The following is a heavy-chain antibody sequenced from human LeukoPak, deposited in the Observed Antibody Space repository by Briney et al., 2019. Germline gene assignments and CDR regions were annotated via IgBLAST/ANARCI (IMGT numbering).Heavy chain of an antibody. Sequence: GGSLRLSCAASGFTVSSNYMSWVRQAPGKGLEWVSVIYSGGSTYYADSVKGRFTISRDNSKNTLYLQMNSLRAEDTAAYYCAKCPDYDFWSGYYIDYWGQGTLVTVSS. CDR1: GFTVSSNY. J-gene: IGHJ4*02. V-gene: IGHV3-66*01. CDR2: IYSGGST. CDR3: AKCPDYDFWSGYYIDY. D-gene: IGHD3-3*01.